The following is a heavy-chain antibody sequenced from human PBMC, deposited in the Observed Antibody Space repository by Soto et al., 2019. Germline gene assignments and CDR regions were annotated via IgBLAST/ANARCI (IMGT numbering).Heavy chain of an antibody. J-gene: IGHJ4*02. Sequence: GQSLKISCKGSGYSFTSYWIGWVRQMPGKGLEWMGIIYPGDSDTRYSPSFQGQVTISADESISTAYLQWSSLKASDTAMYYCARPHRFWEWSAPCDYWGQGTLVRVSS. D-gene: IGHD3-3*01. V-gene: IGHV5-51*01. CDR2: IYPGDSDT. CDR1: GYSFTSYW. CDR3: ARPHRFWEWSAPCDY.